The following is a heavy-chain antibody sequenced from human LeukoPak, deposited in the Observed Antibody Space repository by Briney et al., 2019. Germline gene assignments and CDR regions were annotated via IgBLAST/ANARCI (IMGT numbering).Heavy chain of an antibody. Sequence: PSETLSLTCTVSGGSISSYYWSWIRQPPGKGLEWIGYIYYSGSTNYNPSLKSRVTISVDTSKNQFSLKLSSVTAADTAVYYCARTTVVTTVYFQHWGQGTLVTVSS. V-gene: IGHV4-59*01. CDR2: IYYSGST. D-gene: IGHD4-23*01. CDR1: GGSISSYY. CDR3: ARTTVVTTVYFQH. J-gene: IGHJ1*01.